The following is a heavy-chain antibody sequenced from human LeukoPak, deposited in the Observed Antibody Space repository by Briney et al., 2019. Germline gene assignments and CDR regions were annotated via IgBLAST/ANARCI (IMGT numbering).Heavy chain of an antibody. Sequence: GRSLRLSCVASGFTFSSYGMHWVRQAPGKGLEWVAVISYDGSNKYYADSVKGRFTISRDNSKNTLYLQMNSLRAEDTAVYYCAKVGLYYYDSSGYYLKDYYYYGMDVWGQGTTVTVSS. CDR2: ISYDGSNK. V-gene: IGHV3-30*18. CDR3: AKVGLYYYDSSGYYLKDYYYYGMDV. J-gene: IGHJ6*02. CDR1: GFTFSSYG. D-gene: IGHD3-22*01.